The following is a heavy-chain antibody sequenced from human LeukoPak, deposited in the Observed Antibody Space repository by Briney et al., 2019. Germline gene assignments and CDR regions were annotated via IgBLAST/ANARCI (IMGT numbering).Heavy chain of an antibody. V-gene: IGHV3-9*01. Sequence: GGSLRLSCVASGFTFENYAMQWVRLAPGKGLEWVSGMSWNGGTIGYADSVKGRFTISRDNAKNSLYLQMNSLRAEDTALYYCAKGATTGYSYGIDHWGQGTLVTVSS. CDR3: AKGATTGYSYGIDH. CDR1: GFTFENYA. D-gene: IGHD5-18*01. J-gene: IGHJ4*02. CDR2: MSWNGGTI.